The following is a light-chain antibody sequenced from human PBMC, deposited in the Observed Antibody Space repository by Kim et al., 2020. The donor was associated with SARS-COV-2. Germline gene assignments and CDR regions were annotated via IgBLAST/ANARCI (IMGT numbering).Light chain of an antibody. V-gene: IGKV3-15*01. Sequence: EILMTQSPATLSVSPGERATLSCRASQSVSSNLAWYQQKPGQAPRLLIYGASTRATGIPARFSGSGSGTEFTLTISSLQSEDFALYFCQQYNNWPRTFGQGTKVDI. CDR1: QSVSSN. CDR3: QQYNNWPRT. J-gene: IGKJ1*01. CDR2: GAS.